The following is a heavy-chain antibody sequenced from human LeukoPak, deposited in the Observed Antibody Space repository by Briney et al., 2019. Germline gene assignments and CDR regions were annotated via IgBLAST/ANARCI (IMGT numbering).Heavy chain of an antibody. CDR1: GGTFSSYA. J-gene: IGHJ6*03. CDR3: ARNPHFPLYYYMDV. CDR2: IIPIFGTA. V-gene: IGHV1-69*13. Sequence: SVKVSCKASGGTFSSYAISWVRQAPGQGLEWMGGIIPIFGTANYAQKFQGRVTITADESTSTAYMGLSSLRSEDTAVYYCARNPHFPLYYYMDVWGKGTTVTISS.